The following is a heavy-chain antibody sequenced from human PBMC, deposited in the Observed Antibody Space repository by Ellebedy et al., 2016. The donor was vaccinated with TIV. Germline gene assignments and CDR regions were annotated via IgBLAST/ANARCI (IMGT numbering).Heavy chain of an antibody. V-gene: IGHV3-53*01. J-gene: IGHJ6*02. D-gene: IGHD3-16*01. Sequence: GESLKISCAASGFTVSSNYMSWVRQAPGKGLEWVSVIYSGGSTYYADSVKGRFTISRDNSKNTLYLQMNSLRAEDTAVYYCARDRPTRFELGGMDVWGQGTKVTVSS. CDR2: IYSGGST. CDR1: GFTVSSNY. CDR3: ARDRPTRFELGGMDV.